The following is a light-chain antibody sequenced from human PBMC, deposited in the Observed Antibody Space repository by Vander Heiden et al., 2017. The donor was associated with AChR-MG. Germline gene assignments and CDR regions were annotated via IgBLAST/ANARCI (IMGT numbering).Light chain of an antibody. J-gene: IGKJ3*01. V-gene: IGKV1-33*01. Sequence: DIQMTQSPTSLSASLGDRVTITCQASQDVHMYLNWYQQKPGKAPKLLIFDASHLGAGVPSRFSGSGSGTEFTFTISSLQPEDIATYYCQQYGTFAPGTKVHIK. CDR2: DAS. CDR1: QDVHMY. CDR3: QQYGT.